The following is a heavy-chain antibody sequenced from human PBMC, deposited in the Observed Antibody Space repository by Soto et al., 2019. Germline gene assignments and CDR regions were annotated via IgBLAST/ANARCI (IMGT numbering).Heavy chain of an antibody. Sequence: QVQLVQSGGEVKKPGASVMVSCKASGYTFTNYGITWVRQAPGQGLEWKGWMSTFNVNTNYAQMLQGRDTNNKEPSTSKEYRELRSLRSDDTSIYYCAGGGAAGYSPMDVWGQGTTVTVSS. CDR1: GYTFTNYG. J-gene: IGHJ6*02. D-gene: IGHD2-21*01. CDR2: MSTFNVNT. V-gene: IGHV1-18*01. CDR3: AGGGAAGYSPMDV.